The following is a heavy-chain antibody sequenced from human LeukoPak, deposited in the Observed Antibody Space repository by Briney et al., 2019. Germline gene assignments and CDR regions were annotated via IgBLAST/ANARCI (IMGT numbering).Heavy chain of an antibody. D-gene: IGHD2-2*01. CDR1: GFTFSSYA. CDR3: ARSSLGYCSSTSCPADY. Sequence: GGSLRLSCAASGFTFSSYAMHWVRQAPGKGLEWVAVISYDGSNKYYADSVKGRFTISRDNSKNTLYLQMNSLRAEDTAVYYCARSSLGYCSSTSCPADYWGQGTLVTVFS. J-gene: IGHJ4*02. CDR2: ISYDGSNK. V-gene: IGHV3-30*04.